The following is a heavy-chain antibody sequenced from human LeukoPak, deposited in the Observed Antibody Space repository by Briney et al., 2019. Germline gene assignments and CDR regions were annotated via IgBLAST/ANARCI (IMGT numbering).Heavy chain of an antibody. J-gene: IGHJ1*01. Sequence: PSETLSLTCAVYGGSFSGYYWSWLRQPPGKGLEWIGEINHSGSTNYNPSLKSRVTISVDTSKNQFSLKLSSVTAADTAVYYCARVRRRYTEYFQHWGQGTLVTVSS. D-gene: IGHD1-1*01. CDR3: ARVRRRYTEYFQH. CDR1: GGSFSGYY. V-gene: IGHV4-34*01. CDR2: INHSGST.